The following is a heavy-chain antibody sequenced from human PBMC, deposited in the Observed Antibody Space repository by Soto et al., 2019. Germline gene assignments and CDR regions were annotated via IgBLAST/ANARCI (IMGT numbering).Heavy chain of an antibody. Sequence: VQLMEAGGGLVRPGGSLRLSCAASGFSFGDFYMNWVRLAPGRGLEWVSFISSSSITTYYADSVRGRFTTSWDNAQKTLYLHMNNLRADDTAVYFCARETPYAMVPGYSKMYMDSWGPGTQVTV. D-gene: IGHD2-15*01. CDR1: GFSFGDFY. V-gene: IGHV3-11*01. J-gene: IGHJ4*02. CDR3: ARETPYAMVPGYSKMYMDS. CDR2: ISSSSITT.